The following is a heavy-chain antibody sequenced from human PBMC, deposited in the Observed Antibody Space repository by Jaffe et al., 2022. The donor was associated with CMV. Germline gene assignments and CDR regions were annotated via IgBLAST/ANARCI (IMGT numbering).Heavy chain of an antibody. CDR2: ISSSGSTI. Sequence: EVQLVESGGGLVQPGGSLRLSCAASGFTFSSYEMNWVRQAPGKGLEWVSYISSSGSTIYYADSVKGRFTISRDNAKNSLYLQMNSLRAEDTAVYYCARDSGGYDYGDYIYFDYWGQGTLVTVSS. D-gene: IGHD4-17*01. CDR1: GFTFSSYE. V-gene: IGHV3-48*03. J-gene: IGHJ4*02. CDR3: ARDSGGYDYGDYIYFDY.